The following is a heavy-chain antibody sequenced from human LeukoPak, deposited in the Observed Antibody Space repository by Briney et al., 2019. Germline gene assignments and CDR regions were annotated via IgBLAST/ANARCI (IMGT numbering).Heavy chain of an antibody. V-gene: IGHV3-20*04. CDR2: INWSGSST. Sequence: GGSLRLSCAASGFTFDDYGMSWVRQAPGKGLEWVSGINWSGSSTGYADSVKGRFTISRDNAKNSLYLQMNGLRAEDTALYYCARVPHYYGSGTYLSYFDYWGQGTLVTVSS. D-gene: IGHD3-10*01. J-gene: IGHJ4*02. CDR1: GFTFDDYG. CDR3: ARVPHYYGSGTYLSYFDY.